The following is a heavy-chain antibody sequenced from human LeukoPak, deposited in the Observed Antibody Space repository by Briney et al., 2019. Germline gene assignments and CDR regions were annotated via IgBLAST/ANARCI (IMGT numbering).Heavy chain of an antibody. V-gene: IGHV2-5*01. CDR3: AHKGRGSGSYTM. CDR2: HYWNNDK. D-gene: IGHD3-10*01. Sequence: SGPTLVNPTQTLTLTCTFSGFSLSTTGVAVSWIRQPPRKALEWLAVHYWNNDKSYSPSLQNRLTITNDTSKNQVVLIMTNMDPVDTATYYCAHKGRGSGSYTMWGQGTLVTVSS. J-gene: IGHJ4*02. CDR1: GFSLSTTGVA.